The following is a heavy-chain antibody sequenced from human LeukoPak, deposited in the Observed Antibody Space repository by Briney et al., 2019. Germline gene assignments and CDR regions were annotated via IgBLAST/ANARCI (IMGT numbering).Heavy chain of an antibody. CDR1: GGSISSGGYY. J-gene: IGHJ4*02. V-gene: IGHV4-30-2*01. Sequence: TLSLTCTVSGGSISSGGYYWSWIRQPPGKGLEWIGYIYHSGSTYYNPSLKSRVTTSVDRSKNQFSLKLSSVTAADTAVYYCARAHCTATSCHHFDYWGQGALVTVSS. CDR2: IYHSGST. D-gene: IGHD2-2*01. CDR3: ARAHCTATSCHHFDY.